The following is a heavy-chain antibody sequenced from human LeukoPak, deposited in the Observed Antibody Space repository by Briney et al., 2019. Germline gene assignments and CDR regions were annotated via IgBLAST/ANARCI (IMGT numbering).Heavy chain of an antibody. CDR1: GYTFTGYY. CDR2: IHPNSGGT. V-gene: IGHV1-2*02. J-gene: IGHJ3*02. CDR3: ARDLSFILWQGPDDSVLAVDI. Sequence: ASVKVSCKASGYTFTGYYMHWVRQAPGQGLEWMGWIHPNSGGTNNPQKFQGRVTMTRDTSISTAYMYLSRLRSDDTAVYYCARDLSFILWQGPDDSVLAVDIWGQGTMVTVSS. D-gene: IGHD3-10*01.